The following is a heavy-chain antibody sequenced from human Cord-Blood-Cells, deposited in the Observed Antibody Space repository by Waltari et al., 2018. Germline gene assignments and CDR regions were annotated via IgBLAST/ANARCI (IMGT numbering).Heavy chain of an antibody. V-gene: IGHV1-2*04. J-gene: IGHJ4*02. Sequence: QVQLVPSGAEVTQPAASVTVSCKASGYTFTGYYMHWVRQGPGQGPEWRGWINPNSCGTNYAQMFQGWVTMTRDTSISTAYMELSRLRSDDTAGYYCARESHSSGYYFGYWGQGTLVTVSS. D-gene: IGHD3-22*01. CDR1: GYTFTGYY. CDR2: INPNSCGT. CDR3: ARESHSSGYYFGY.